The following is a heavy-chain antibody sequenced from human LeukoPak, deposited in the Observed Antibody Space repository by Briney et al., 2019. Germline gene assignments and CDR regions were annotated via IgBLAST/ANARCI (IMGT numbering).Heavy chain of an antibody. J-gene: IGHJ4*02. CDR2: IQYNGNNK. Sequence: GGSLRLSCAASGFTFNNFGMHWFRQAPGKGLEWVTFIQYNGNNKYYADSVKGRFTISRDNSKNTLYLQMNSLRAEDTAVYYCAKGAQIVPSADFDYWGQGTLVTVSS. D-gene: IGHD2-2*01. CDR1: GFTFNNFG. CDR3: AKGAQIVPSADFDY. V-gene: IGHV3-30*02.